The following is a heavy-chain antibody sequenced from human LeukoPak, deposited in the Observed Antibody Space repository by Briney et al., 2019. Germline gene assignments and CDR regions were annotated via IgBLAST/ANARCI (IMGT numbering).Heavy chain of an antibody. J-gene: IGHJ4*02. V-gene: IGHV1-2*02. Sequence: ASVKVSCKAYGYTFTPYYIHWVRQAPGQGLEWMGWINPTSGGTKYSQKFEGRVTMTRDTSISTAYMELTSLRSDDTAVFYCAREDGYNYLDYWGQGTLVTVSS. CDR3: AREDGYNYLDY. CDR1: GYTFTPYY. D-gene: IGHD5-24*01. CDR2: INPTSGGT.